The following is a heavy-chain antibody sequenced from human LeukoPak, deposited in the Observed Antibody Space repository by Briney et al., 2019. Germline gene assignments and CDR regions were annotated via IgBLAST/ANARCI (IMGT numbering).Heavy chain of an antibody. Sequence: PGGSLRLSCAASGFTFSSYVMHWVRQAPGKGLEWVAFIRYDGSNKYYADSVKGRFTISRDNSKNTLYLQMNSLRAEDTAVYYCAKSARRYCSGGSCYYFDYWGQGTLVTVSS. CDR2: IRYDGSNK. J-gene: IGHJ4*02. V-gene: IGHV3-30*02. CDR1: GFTFSSYV. CDR3: AKSARRYCSGGSCYYFDY. D-gene: IGHD2-15*01.